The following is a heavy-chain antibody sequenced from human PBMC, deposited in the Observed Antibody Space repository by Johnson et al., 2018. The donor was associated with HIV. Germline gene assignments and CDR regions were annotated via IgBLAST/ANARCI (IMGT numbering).Heavy chain of an antibody. J-gene: IGHJ3*02. V-gene: IGHV3-13*01. CDR1: GFSFDDFG. D-gene: IGHD3-10*01. Sequence: MQLVESGGGLVKPGGSLRLSCAASGFSFDDFGMSWVRQAPGKGLEWVSTIGTAGDTYYPGSVKGRFTISRENAKNSLYLQMNSLKAGDTAVYYCARGRDYYGSIDAFDIWGQGTLVTVSS. CDR3: ARGRDYYGSIDAFDI. CDR2: IGTAGDT.